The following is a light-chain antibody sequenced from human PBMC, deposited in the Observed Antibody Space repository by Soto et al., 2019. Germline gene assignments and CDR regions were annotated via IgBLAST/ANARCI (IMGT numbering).Light chain of an antibody. CDR1: SSDVGVYNH. V-gene: IGLV2-14*03. Sequence: QSALTQPASVSGSPAQSITICCTGTSSDVGVYNHVSWYQQHPGKAPKLLIYDVSNRPSGISNRFSGSKSGNTASLTISGLQAEDEADYYCSAYISSSTVVFGGGTKLTVL. J-gene: IGLJ2*01. CDR2: DVS. CDR3: SAYISSSTVV.